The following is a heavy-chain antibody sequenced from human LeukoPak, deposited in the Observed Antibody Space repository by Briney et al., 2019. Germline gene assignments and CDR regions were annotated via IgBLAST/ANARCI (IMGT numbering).Heavy chain of an antibody. CDR3: AKDYTRSWTNWFDP. CDR2: ISWNSGTI. CDR1: GFIFDEYA. J-gene: IGHJ5*02. V-gene: IGHV3-9*01. Sequence: PGGSLRLPCAASGFIFDEYAMHWVRQAPGKGLEWVSGISWNSGTIGYADSVKGRFTISRDNAKNSLYLQMNSLRTEDTAMYFCAKDYTRSWTNWFDPWGQGTLVTVSS. D-gene: IGHD2-8*01.